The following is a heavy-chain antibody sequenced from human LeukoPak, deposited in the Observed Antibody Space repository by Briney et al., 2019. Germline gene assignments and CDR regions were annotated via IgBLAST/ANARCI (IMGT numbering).Heavy chain of an antibody. CDR1: GYTFTGYY. CDR2: INPNSGGT. D-gene: IGHD1-26*01. J-gene: IGHJ4*02. CDR3: ATEAQWTKWDLTY. V-gene: IGHV1-2*02. Sequence: ASVKVSRKASGYTFTGYYIHWVRQAPGQGLEWMGWINPNSGGTNYAQNFQGRVTMTRDTSISTAYMELSRLTSDDTAVFYCATEAQWTKWDLTYWGQGTLVTVSS.